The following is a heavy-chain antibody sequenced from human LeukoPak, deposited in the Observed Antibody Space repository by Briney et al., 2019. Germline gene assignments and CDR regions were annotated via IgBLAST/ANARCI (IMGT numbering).Heavy chain of an antibody. CDR3: ARGIYYYGSGSYYNVPFDY. CDR1: GYPFTSYA. V-gene: IGHV1-3*01. D-gene: IGHD3-10*01. CDR2: INAGNGNT. J-gene: IGHJ4*02. Sequence: GSVKVSCKASGYPFTSYAMHWVRPAPGQRLEWMGWINAGNGNTKYSQKFQGRVTITRDTSASTAYMELSSLRSEDTAVYYCARGIYYYGSGSYYNVPFDYWGQGTLVTVSS.